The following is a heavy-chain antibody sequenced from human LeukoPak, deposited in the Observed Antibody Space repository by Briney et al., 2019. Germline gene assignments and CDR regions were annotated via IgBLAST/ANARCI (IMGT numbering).Heavy chain of an antibody. CDR3: AKGVYYDFWTGRFDS. CDR2: ISWNSGRI. Sequence: GGSLRLSCAASGFTFEDYAMHWVRQAPGKGLEWVSGISWNSGRIGYADSVKGRFTISRDNAKNSLYLQMNSLRVEDMALYYCAKGVYYDFWTGRFDSWGQGTLVTVSS. V-gene: IGHV3-9*03. J-gene: IGHJ4*02. D-gene: IGHD3/OR15-3a*01. CDR1: GFTFEDYA.